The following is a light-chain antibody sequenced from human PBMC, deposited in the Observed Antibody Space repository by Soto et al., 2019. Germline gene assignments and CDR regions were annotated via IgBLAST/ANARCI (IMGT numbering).Light chain of an antibody. CDR3: QQYGSSPRT. Sequence: EIVMTQSPATLSVSPGERVTLSCRASQSVRSNLAWYQQKPGQAPRLLIYGASTRATGLPARFSGSGSGTDFTLTISRLEPEDFAVYYCQQYGSSPRTFGQGTRLEIK. CDR1: QSVRSN. CDR2: GAS. J-gene: IGKJ5*01. V-gene: IGKV3-15*01.